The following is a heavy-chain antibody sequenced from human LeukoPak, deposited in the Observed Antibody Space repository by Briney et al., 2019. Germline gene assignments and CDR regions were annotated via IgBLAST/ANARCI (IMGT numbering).Heavy chain of an antibody. CDR3: ARGGTQMYQLSDYYYYMDV. J-gene: IGHJ6*03. CDR2: FDPEDGET. D-gene: IGHD2-2*01. Sequence: GASVKVSCKVSGYTLTELSMHWVRQAPGKGLEWMGGFDPEDGETIYAQKFQGRVTMTEDTSTDTAYMELRSLRSDDTAVYYCARGGTQMYQLSDYYYYMDVWGKGTTVTVPS. CDR1: GYTLTELS. V-gene: IGHV1-24*01.